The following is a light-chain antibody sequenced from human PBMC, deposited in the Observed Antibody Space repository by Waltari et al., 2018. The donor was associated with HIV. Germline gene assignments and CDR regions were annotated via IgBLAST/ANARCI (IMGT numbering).Light chain of an antibody. CDR2: TYG. V-gene: IGLV1-44*01. CDR1: SSNIGRNT. Sequence: QSVLNQSPSASGIPGQRVIISCSGSSSNIGRNTVTWYHQFPETAPKPLPYTYGQRPSGVPERFSGSKSATSASLAISGLRSEDEADYYCATWDDSLNAWVFGGGTKLTVL. J-gene: IGLJ3*02. CDR3: ATWDDSLNAWV.